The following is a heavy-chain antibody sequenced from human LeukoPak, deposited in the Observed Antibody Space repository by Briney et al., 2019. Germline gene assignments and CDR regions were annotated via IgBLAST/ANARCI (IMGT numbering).Heavy chain of an antibody. V-gene: IGHV1-2*02. CDR2: FNPNSGGT. CDR3: ARATDTAMVEYYFDY. D-gene: IGHD5-18*01. J-gene: IGHJ4*02. Sequence: ASVKVSCKASGYTFTGYYMHWVRQAPGQGLEWMGWFNPNSGGTNYAQKFQGRVTMTRDTSISTAYMELSRLRSDDTAVYYCARATDTAMVEYYFDYWGQGTLVTVSS. CDR1: GYTFTGYY.